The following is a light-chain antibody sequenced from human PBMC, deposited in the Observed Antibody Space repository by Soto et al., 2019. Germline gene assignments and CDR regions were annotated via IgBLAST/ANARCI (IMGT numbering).Light chain of an antibody. V-gene: IGKV3-11*01. CDR2: DAS. Sequence: EIVLTQSPATLSLSPGERATLSCRASQSVSSYLAWYQQKPGQAPRLLIYDASNRATGIPARFSGSGSETDFTLTISSLEPEDFAVYYCQQRSNWRTFGQGTKVDIK. CDR1: QSVSSY. CDR3: QQRSNWRT. J-gene: IGKJ1*01.